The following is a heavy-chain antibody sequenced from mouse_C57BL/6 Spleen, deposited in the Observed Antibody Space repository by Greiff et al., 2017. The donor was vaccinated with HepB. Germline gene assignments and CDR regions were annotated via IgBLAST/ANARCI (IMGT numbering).Heavy chain of an antibody. Sequence: VKLQESGAELVRPGTSVKVSCKASGYAFTNYLIEWVKQRPGQGLEWIGVINPGSGGTNYNEKFKGKATLTADKSSSTAYMQLSSLTSEDSAVYFCARDGDGSSRFAYWGQGTLVTVSA. CDR1: GYAFTNYL. J-gene: IGHJ3*01. CDR2: INPGSGGT. D-gene: IGHD1-1*01. V-gene: IGHV1-54*01. CDR3: ARDGDGSSRFAY.